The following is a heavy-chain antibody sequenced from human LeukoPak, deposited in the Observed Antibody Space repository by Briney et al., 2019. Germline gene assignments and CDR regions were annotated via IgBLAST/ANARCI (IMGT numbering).Heavy chain of an antibody. J-gene: IGHJ3*02. V-gene: IGHV4-34*01. Sequence: SETLSLTCAVYGGSFSGYYWSWIRQPPGKGLEWIGEINHSGSTNYNPSLKSRVTISVDTSKNQFSLKLSSVTAADTAVYYCARDAITTDDAFDIWGQGTMVTVSS. CDR1: GGSFSGYY. CDR2: INHSGST. D-gene: IGHD3-22*01. CDR3: ARDAITTDDAFDI.